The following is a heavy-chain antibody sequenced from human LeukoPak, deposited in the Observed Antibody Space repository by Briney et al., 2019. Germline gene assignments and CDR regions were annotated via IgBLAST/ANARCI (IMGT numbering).Heavy chain of an antibody. Sequence: GASVKVSCKASGYTFTGYYMHWVRQAPGKGLEWMGGFDPEDGETIYAQKFQGRVTMTEDTSTDTAYMELSSLRSEDTAVYYCATTRVAFGGVITYFDYWGQGTLVTVSS. CDR1: GYTFTGYY. D-gene: IGHD3-16*01. CDR2: FDPEDGET. J-gene: IGHJ4*02. V-gene: IGHV1-24*01. CDR3: ATTRVAFGGVITYFDY.